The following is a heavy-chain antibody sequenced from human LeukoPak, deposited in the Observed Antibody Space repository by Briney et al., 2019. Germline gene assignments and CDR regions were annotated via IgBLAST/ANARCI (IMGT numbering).Heavy chain of an antibody. CDR3: ATDLGLTVIRGVIVH. CDR2: IKSKGDGETT. J-gene: IGHJ4*02. D-gene: IGHD3-10*01. Sequence: PGGSLRLSCAASGFTFTNGWMTWVRQAPGKGLEGVGRIKSKGDGETTDYGAPVKGRFTMSRDDSKATLYLPINFLQAEDTAVYYCATDLGLTVIRGVIVHWGQGALVIVSS. V-gene: IGHV3-15*01. CDR1: GFTFTNGW.